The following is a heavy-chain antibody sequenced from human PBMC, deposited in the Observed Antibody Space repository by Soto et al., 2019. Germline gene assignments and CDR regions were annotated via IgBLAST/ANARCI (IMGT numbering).Heavy chain of an antibody. CDR2: LIPVFGSP. V-gene: IGHV1-69*01. J-gene: IGHJ6*02. D-gene: IGHD5-18*01. CDR1: GGTFSKDA. Sequence: QVQLVQSGAEVKKPGSSVTVSCKTSGGTFSKDAINWVRQAPGQGLEWMGLLIPVFGSPIYAQKFQGRIRRTADESTSTAFMDLSSLRSEDTAVYYCRVLGYTFEPGKTRYYAMDVWGQGTTVSVSS. CDR3: RVLGYTFEPGKTRYYAMDV.